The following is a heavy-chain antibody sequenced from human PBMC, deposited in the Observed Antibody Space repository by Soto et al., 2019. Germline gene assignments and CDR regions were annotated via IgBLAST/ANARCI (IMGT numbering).Heavy chain of an antibody. CDR2: ISYDGSNK. D-gene: IGHD2-15*01. CDR3: ARDLSEVVAATGY. V-gene: IGHV3-30-3*01. J-gene: IGHJ4*02. CDR1: GFTFSSYA. Sequence: GGSLRLSCAASGFTFSSYAMHWVRQAPGKGLEWVAVISYDGSNKYYADSVKGRFTISRDNSKNTLYLQMNSLRAEDTAVYYCARDLSEVVAATGYWGQGTLVTVSS.